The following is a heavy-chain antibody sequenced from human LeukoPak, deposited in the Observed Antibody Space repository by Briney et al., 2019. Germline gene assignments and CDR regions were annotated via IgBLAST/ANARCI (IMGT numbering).Heavy chain of an antibody. Sequence: PSETLSLTCTVSGGSISSYYWSWIRQPPGKGLEWIGYIYYSGSTNYNPSLKSRVTISVDTSKNQFSLKLSSVTAADTAVYYCARVPLGSWYYFDYWGQGTLVTVSS. CDR2: IYYSGST. D-gene: IGHD6-13*01. J-gene: IGHJ4*02. CDR1: GGSISSYY. V-gene: IGHV4-59*01. CDR3: ARVPLGSWYYFDY.